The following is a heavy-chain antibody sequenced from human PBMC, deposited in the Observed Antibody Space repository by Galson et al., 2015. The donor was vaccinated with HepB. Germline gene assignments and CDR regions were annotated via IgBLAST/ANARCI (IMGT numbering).Heavy chain of an antibody. D-gene: IGHD4-17*01. CDR2: IIPILGIA. V-gene: IGHV1-69*04. CDR1: GGTFSSYA. CDR3: ARGGTVTSRNWFDP. J-gene: IGHJ5*02. Sequence: SVKVSCKASGGTFSSYAISWVRQAPGQGLEWMGRIIPILGIANYAQKFQGRVTITADKSTSTAYMELSSLRSEDTAVYYCARGGTVTSRNWFDPWGQGTLVTVSS.